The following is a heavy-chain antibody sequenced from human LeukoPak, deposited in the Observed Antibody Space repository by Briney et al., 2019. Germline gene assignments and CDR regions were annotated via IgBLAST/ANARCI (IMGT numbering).Heavy chain of an antibody. J-gene: IGHJ4*02. V-gene: IGHV4-61*02. CDR1: GGSISSGSYY. CDR3: ARSYSSSWYDY. CDR2: IYTSGST. D-gene: IGHD6-13*01. Sequence: SQTLSLTCTVSGGSISSGSYYWSWIRQPAGKGLEWIWRIYTSGSTNYNPSLKSRVTISVDTSKNQFSLKLSSVTAADTAVYYCARSYSSSWYDYWGQGTLVTVSS.